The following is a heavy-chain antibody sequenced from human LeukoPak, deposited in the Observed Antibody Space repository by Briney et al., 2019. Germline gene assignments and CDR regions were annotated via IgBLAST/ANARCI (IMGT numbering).Heavy chain of an antibody. V-gene: IGHV1-2*02. J-gene: IGHJ3*02. CDR2: INPNSGGT. CDR1: GFRYY. Sequence: ASVTVSCKASGFRYYIHWVRQAPGQGPEWMGWINPNSGGTSYAQRFQGRDTMTSDTSVNTAYLILNRLRSAEAAVYDCGSHNSGSYPGAFDIWGQGTVVTVYS. D-gene: IGHD1-26*01. CDR3: GSHNSGSYPGAFDI.